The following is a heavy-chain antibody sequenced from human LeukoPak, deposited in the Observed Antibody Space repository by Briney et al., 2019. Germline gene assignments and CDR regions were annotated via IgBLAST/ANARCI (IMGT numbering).Heavy chain of an antibody. CDR3: ASFIAVAQRNHDAFDI. V-gene: IGHV1-2*02. CDR2: INPNSGGT. Sequence: ASVKVSCKASGYTFTGYYMHWVRQASGQGLEWMGWINPNSGGTNYAQKFQGRVTMTRDTSISTAYMELSRLRSDDTAVYYCASFIAVAQRNHDAFDIWGQGTMVTASS. J-gene: IGHJ3*02. D-gene: IGHD6-19*01. CDR1: GYTFTGYY.